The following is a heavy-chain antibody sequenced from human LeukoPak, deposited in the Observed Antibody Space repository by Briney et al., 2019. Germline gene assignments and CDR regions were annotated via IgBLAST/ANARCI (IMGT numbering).Heavy chain of an antibody. V-gene: IGHV4-61*02. CDR2: IHPTGNT. CDR1: GGSTNNESYY. CDR3: ASHYSRSGIDAFDI. D-gene: IGHD6-6*01. Sequence: SETLSLTCTASGGSTNNESYYWSWIRQPAGKGLEWIGRIHPTGNTMCNPSLESRVTISIDTSKNQFSLKLSSVTATDTAVYYCASHYSRSGIDAFDIWGQGTVVTVSS. J-gene: IGHJ3*02.